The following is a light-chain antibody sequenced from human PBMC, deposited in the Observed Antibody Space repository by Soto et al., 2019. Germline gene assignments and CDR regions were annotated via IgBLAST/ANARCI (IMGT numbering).Light chain of an antibody. V-gene: IGKV3-11*01. CDR3: QKRSNWPLT. CDR1: QSVSGY. J-gene: IGKJ4*01. CDR2: AAS. Sequence: VLTQSPATLSLSPGETATLSCRDSQSVSGYIGWYQQKTGQAPRILIYAASNRATGIPDRLSGSGSGTDLTLTISRLQPEDFAVYYCQKRSNWPLTCGGGTKVDIK.